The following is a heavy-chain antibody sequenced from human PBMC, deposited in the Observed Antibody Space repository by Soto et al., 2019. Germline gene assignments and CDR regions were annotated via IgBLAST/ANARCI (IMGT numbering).Heavy chain of an antibody. Sequence: EVQLVESGGGLVQPGGSLRLSCAASGFIVSSNYMSWVRQAPGKGPEWVALIYSGGTTHYAESVKGRFTISRDKSKNTLYLQMNSLRAEDTAVYYCARRGGWGHGTMVTVSS. CDR1: GFIVSSNY. CDR3: ARRGG. D-gene: IGHD3-16*01. V-gene: IGHV3-66*01. CDR2: IYSGGTT. J-gene: IGHJ3*01.